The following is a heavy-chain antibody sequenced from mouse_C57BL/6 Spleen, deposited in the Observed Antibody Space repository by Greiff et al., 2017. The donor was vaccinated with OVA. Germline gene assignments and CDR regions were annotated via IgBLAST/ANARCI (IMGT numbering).Heavy chain of an antibody. Sequence: QVHVKQSGPELVKPGASLKLSCKASGYTFTSYDINWVKQRPGQGLEWIGWIYPRDGSTKYNEKFKGKATLTVDTSSSTAYMELHSLTSEDSAVYFCARSSVFAYWGQGTLVTVSA. CDR1: GYTFTSYD. CDR3: ARSSVFAY. J-gene: IGHJ3*01. V-gene: IGHV1-85*01. CDR2: IYPRDGST.